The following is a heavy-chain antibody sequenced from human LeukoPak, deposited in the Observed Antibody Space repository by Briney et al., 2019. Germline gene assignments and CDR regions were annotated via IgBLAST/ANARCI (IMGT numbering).Heavy chain of an antibody. CDR1: GYSFTSYW. J-gene: IGHJ6*03. V-gene: IGHV5-51*01. Sequence: HGESLKISCKGSGYSFTSYWIGWVRQMPGKGLEWMGIIYPGDSDTRYSPSFQGQVTISADKSISTAYLQWSSLKASDTAMYYCARRGYSNYGDYYYYYYMDVWGKGTTVTVSS. CDR3: ARRGYSNYGDYYYYYYMDV. D-gene: IGHD4-11*01. CDR2: IYPGDSDT.